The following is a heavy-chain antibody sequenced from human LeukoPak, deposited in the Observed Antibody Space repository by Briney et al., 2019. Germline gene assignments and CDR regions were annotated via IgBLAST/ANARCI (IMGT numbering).Heavy chain of an antibody. J-gene: IGHJ4*02. CDR3: ARSTYYYDSSPFDY. CDR2: IKPDGSEK. CDR1: GFTFIDHY. D-gene: IGHD3-22*01. Sequence: GGSLRLSCSASGFTFIDHYMSWVRQAPGKGLECVAKIKPDGSEKYYVDSVKGRFTISRDNSKNSLYLQLNSLRAEDTAVYYCARSTYYYDSSPFDYWGQGTLVTVSS. V-gene: IGHV3-7*01.